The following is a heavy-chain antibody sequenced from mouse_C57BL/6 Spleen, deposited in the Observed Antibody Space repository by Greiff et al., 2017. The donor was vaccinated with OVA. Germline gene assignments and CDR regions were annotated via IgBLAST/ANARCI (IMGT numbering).Heavy chain of an antibody. CDR2: IRSKSNNYAT. D-gene: IGHD5-1*01. CDR1: GFSFNTYA. CDR3: VRRSNWYFDV. V-gene: IGHV10-1*01. Sequence: EVMLVESGGGLVQPKGSLKLSCAASGFSFNTYAMNWVRQAPGKGLEWVARIRSKSNNYATYYADSVKDRFTISRDDSESMLYLQMNNLKTEDTAMYYCVRRSNWYFDVWGTGTTVTVSS. J-gene: IGHJ1*03.